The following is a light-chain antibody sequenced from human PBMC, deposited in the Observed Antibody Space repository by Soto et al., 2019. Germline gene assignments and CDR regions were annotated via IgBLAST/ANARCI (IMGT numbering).Light chain of an antibody. CDR1: QSVSSN. Sequence: EIVMTQSPATLSVSSGERGTRSWMARQSVSSNLAWYQQKPGQAPRLLIYGASTRATGIPARFSGSGSGTEITLTISSLQSEDFAVHSCQQYNNWPRAFGQGTKVDIK. V-gene: IGKV3-15*01. CDR3: QQYNNWPRA. J-gene: IGKJ1*01. CDR2: GAS.